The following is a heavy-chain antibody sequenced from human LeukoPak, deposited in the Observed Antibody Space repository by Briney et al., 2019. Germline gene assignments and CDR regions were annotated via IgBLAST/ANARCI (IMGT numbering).Heavy chain of an antibody. CDR3: AREMDSSGWYVWFDP. CDR2: INSDGSST. V-gene: IGHV3-74*01. J-gene: IGHJ5*02. D-gene: IGHD6-19*01. CDR1: GFTFSSYW. Sequence: GGSLRLSCAASGFTFSSYWMHWVRQAPGKGLVWVSRINSDGSSTSYADSVKGRFTISRDNAKNTLYLQMNSLRAEDTAVYYCAREMDSSGWYVWFDPWGQGTLVTLSS.